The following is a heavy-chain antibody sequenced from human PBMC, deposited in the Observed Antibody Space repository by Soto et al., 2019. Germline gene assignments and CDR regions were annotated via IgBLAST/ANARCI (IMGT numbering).Heavy chain of an antibody. V-gene: IGHV1-69*02. CDR1: EDTFSIYT. CDR2: VLPFLDVT. CDR3: ASPTYSYDSSGYPTRISYFVY. J-gene: IGHJ4*02. Sequence: EASVKVSCKTSEDTFSIYTLSWVRQAPGQGLVWMGRVLPFLDVTTYSQRFQGRVTITADESTSTAYMELSSLRSEDTAVYYCASPTYSYDSSGYPTRISYFVYWGEAPLFSVSS. D-gene: IGHD3-22*01.